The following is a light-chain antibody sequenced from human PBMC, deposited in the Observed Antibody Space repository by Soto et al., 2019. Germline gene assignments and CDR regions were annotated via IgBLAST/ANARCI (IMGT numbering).Light chain of an antibody. Sequence: QSVLTQPASVSGSPGQSITISCTGTSSDVGTYNYVSWYQQHPGKAPKVMIYDVSNRPSGVSNRFSGSKSGNTASLTISGLPAEDEADYYCRSYTGSSTSVIFGGGTKLTVL. CDR3: RSYTGSSTSVI. CDR1: SSDVGTYNY. V-gene: IGLV2-14*03. J-gene: IGLJ2*01. CDR2: DVS.